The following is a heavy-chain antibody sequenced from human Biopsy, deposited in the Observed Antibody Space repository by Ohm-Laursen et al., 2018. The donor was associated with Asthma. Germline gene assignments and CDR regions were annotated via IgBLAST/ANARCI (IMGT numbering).Heavy chain of an antibody. Sequence: TLSLICAASGGSISSGGYSWSWIRQPPGKGLEWIGYIYHSGSTYYNPSLKSRVTISVDRSKNQFSLKLSSVTAADTAVYYCARVKDGYNFDYWGQGTLVTVSS. D-gene: IGHD5-24*01. CDR2: IYHSGST. CDR1: GGSISSGGYS. V-gene: IGHV4-30-2*01. J-gene: IGHJ4*02. CDR3: ARVKDGYNFDY.